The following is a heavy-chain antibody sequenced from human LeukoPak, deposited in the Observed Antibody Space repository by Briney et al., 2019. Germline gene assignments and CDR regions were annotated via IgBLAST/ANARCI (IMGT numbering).Heavy chain of an antibody. D-gene: IGHD5-18*01. CDR2: ISGRGVST. Sequence: GGSLRLSCAASGFTFSSYAMSWVRQAPGKGLQWVSAISGRGVSTYYADAVKGRFTISRDNSKITLYLQLNSLRAEDTALYYCAKDLGYSYGYGFDYWGQGTLVTVSS. J-gene: IGHJ4*02. CDR3: AKDLGYSYGYGFDY. CDR1: GFTFSSYA. V-gene: IGHV3-23*01.